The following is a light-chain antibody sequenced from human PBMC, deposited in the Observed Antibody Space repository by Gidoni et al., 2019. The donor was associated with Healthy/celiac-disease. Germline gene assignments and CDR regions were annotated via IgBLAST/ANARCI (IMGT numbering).Light chain of an antibody. CDR2: AAS. Sequence: DSQMTQSPSSLSASVGDRVTITCRASQSISSYLNWYQQNTGKAPKLLIYAASSLQSGVPSRFSGIGSGTDFTLTISSLQPEDFATYYCQQSYSTPDTFGQGTKLEIK. V-gene: IGKV1-39*01. J-gene: IGKJ2*01. CDR3: QQSYSTPDT. CDR1: QSISSY.